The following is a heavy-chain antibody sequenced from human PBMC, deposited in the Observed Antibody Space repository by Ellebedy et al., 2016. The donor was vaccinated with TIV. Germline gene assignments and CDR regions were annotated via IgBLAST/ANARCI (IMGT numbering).Heavy chain of an antibody. J-gene: IGHJ6*02. Sequence: MPSETLSLTCAISGDSVSNNGAAWNWIRQSPSRGLEWLGRTYYRAKWYNDYAVSVKSRIAINPDTSRNQFSLQLSSVTPEDTAVYYCARDPSWCSSCLDGWGQGTTVTVSS. V-gene: IGHV6-1*01. D-gene: IGHD2-8*01. CDR3: ARDPSWCSSCLDG. CDR2: TYYRAKWYN. CDR1: GDSVSNNGAA.